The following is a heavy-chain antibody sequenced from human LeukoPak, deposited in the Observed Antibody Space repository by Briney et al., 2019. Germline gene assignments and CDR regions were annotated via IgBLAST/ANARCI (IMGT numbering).Heavy chain of an antibody. CDR1: GYTFTSYY. Sequence: ASVKVSCKASGYTFTSYYMHWVRQAPGQGLEWMGIINPSGGSTSHAQKFQGRVTMTRDTSTSTVYMELSSLRSEDTAVYYCARSGVLDSTPGAFDIWGQGTMVTVSS. J-gene: IGHJ3*02. CDR2: INPSGGST. CDR3: ARSGVLDSTPGAFDI. D-gene: IGHD3/OR15-3a*01. V-gene: IGHV1-46*01.